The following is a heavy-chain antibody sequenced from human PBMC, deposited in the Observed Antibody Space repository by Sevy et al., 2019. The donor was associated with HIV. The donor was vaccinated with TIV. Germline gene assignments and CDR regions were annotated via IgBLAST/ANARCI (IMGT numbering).Heavy chain of an antibody. D-gene: IGHD6-19*01. CDR2: INPNRGGT. V-gene: IGHV1-2*02. J-gene: IGHJ4*02. CDR1: GYTFTGYY. Sequence: ASVKVSCKASGYTFTGYYMHWVRQAPVQGLEWIGWINPNRGGTNYAQKFQGRVTMTRDPSISTAYMELSRLRSDDPTVYYCARGRGGQWLVPLGLDYWGQGTLVTVS. CDR3: ARGRGGQWLVPLGLDY.